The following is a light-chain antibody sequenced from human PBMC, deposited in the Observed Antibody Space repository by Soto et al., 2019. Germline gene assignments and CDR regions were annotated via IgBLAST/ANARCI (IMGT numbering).Light chain of an antibody. CDR3: QQRSNWPWT. Sequence: EIVLTQSPATLSLSPGERATLSCRASQSVSSYLAWYQQKPGQAPRLLIYDASNRATGIPARFSGRGSGTDFTLTINSLEPEDLAVYYCQQRSNWPWTFGPGTKVEIK. V-gene: IGKV3-11*01. J-gene: IGKJ1*01. CDR2: DAS. CDR1: QSVSSY.